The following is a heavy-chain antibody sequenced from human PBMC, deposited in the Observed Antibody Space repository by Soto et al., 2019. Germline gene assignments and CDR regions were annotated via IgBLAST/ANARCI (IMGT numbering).Heavy chain of an antibody. V-gene: IGHV3-23*01. Sequence: GGSLRLSCAASGFTFSSYAMSWVRQAPGKGLEWVSAISGSGGSTYYADSVKGRFTISRDNSKNTLYLQMNSLRAEDTAVYYCAKSLRGSSWYFTSDYYYYYMDVWGKGTTVTVSS. D-gene: IGHD6-13*01. CDR3: AKSLRGSSWYFTSDYYYYYMDV. CDR1: GFTFSSYA. J-gene: IGHJ6*03. CDR2: ISGSGGST.